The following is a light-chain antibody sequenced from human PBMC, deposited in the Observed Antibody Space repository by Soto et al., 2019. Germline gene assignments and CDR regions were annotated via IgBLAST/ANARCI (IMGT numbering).Light chain of an antibody. J-gene: IGKJ5*01. CDR1: QGISSA. Sequence: AIRLTQSPSSLSSSVGDIVTITCRASQGISSALAWYQQKPGKAPKLLIYDASRLESGVPSRFSGSGSGTDFTLTISSLQPEDFATYYCQQFNNYPITFGQGTRLEIK. V-gene: IGKV1D-13*01. CDR2: DAS. CDR3: QQFNNYPIT.